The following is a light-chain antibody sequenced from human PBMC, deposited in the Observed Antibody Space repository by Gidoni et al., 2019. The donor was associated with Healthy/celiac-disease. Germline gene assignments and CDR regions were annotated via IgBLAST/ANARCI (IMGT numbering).Light chain of an antibody. CDR1: QSVLYSSNNKNY. CDR3: QQYYSTPRLT. CDR2: WAS. V-gene: IGKV4-1*01. Sequence: DIVMTPSPDSLAVSLGERATINCKSSQSVLYSSNNKNYLAWYQQKTGQPPKLLIYWASTRESGVPDRFSGSGSGTDFTLTSSSLQAEDVAVYYCQQYYSTPRLTFGGGTKVEIK. J-gene: IGKJ4*01.